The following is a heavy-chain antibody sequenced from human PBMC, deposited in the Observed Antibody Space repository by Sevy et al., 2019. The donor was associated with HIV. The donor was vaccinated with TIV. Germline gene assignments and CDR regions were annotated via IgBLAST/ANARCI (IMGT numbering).Heavy chain of an antibody. CDR1: GFTFSNYW. D-gene: IGHD2-2*01. Sequence: GGPLRLSCAASGFTFSNYWMSWVRQAPGKGLEWVANIKEDGSENYYVDSVKGRFTISRDNAKNSLYLQMNSLRAEDTAVYYCARVGGCSSTSCFAYWFDPWGQGTLVTVSS. CDR2: IKEDGSEN. J-gene: IGHJ5*02. CDR3: ARVGGCSSTSCFAYWFDP. V-gene: IGHV3-7*03.